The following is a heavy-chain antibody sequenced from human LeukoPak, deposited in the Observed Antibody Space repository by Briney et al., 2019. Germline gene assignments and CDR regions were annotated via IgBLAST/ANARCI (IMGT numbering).Heavy chain of an antibody. Sequence: GGSLRLSCAASGFTFSSFAMSWVRQAPGKGLEWVSAISGSGDSTYYADSVKGRFTISGDNPKNTLYLQMNSLRAEDTALYYCAKDHRIVGTTTPDYWGQGTLVTVSS. CDR1: GFTFSSFA. V-gene: IGHV3-23*01. J-gene: IGHJ4*02. CDR3: AKDHRIVGTTTPDY. D-gene: IGHD1-26*01. CDR2: ISGSGDST.